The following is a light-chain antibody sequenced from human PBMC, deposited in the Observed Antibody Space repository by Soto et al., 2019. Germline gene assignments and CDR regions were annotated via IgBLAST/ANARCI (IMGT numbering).Light chain of an antibody. Sequence: QSVLTQPPSAPGTPGQRVTISCSGSSSNIGSNSVNWYQQLPGTAPKLLIYSNNQRPSGVPDRFSGSKSGTSASLAISGLQSEDEADYYCAAWDDSLNVYVVFGGGTKVTVL. CDR1: SSNIGSNS. CDR2: SNN. V-gene: IGLV1-44*01. CDR3: AAWDDSLNVYVV. J-gene: IGLJ2*01.